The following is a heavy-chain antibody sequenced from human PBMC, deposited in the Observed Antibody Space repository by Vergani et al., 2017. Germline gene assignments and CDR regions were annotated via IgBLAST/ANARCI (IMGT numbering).Heavy chain of an antibody. CDR1: GFTFSSYD. CDR2: IGTAGDT. V-gene: IGHV3-13*04. Sequence: EVQLVESGGGLVQPGGSLRLSCAASGFTFSSYDMHWVRQATGKGLEWVSAIGTAGDTYYPGSVKGRFTISRENAKNSLYLQMNSLRAGATAVYYCARGSRSGSLTPVDYWGQGTLVTVSS. J-gene: IGHJ4*02. CDR3: ARGSRSGSLTPVDY. D-gene: IGHD3-10*01.